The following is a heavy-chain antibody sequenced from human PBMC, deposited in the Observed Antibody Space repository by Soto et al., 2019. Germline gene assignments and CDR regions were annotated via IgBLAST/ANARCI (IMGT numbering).Heavy chain of an antibody. CDR1: GFTFSTYG. D-gene: IGHD6-19*01. V-gene: IGHV3-23*01. CDR3: AKDPATIAVAGTFDY. Sequence: EVQLLESGGGLVQPGGSLRLSCAASGFTFSTYGMSWVRQAPGKGLEWVSIISGSGGSTYYADTVKGRFTISRDNSKNTLYLQTNSLRAEDTAVYYCAKDPATIAVAGTFDYWGQGTLVIVSS. J-gene: IGHJ4*02. CDR2: ISGSGGST.